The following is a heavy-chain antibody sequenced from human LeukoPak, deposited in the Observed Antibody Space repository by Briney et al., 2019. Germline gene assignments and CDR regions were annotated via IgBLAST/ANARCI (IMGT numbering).Heavy chain of an antibody. CDR1: GFTFSSYE. V-gene: IGHV3-48*03. CDR2: VSSSGSTI. J-gene: IGHJ4*02. D-gene: IGHD5-18*01. Sequence: PGGSLRLSCAASGFTFSSYEMNWVRQAPGKGLEWVSYVSSSGSTIYYADSVKGRFTISRDNAKNSLYLQMNSLRAEDTAVYYCAKEDAIVQLWLGYYFDYWGQGTLVTVSS. CDR3: AKEDAIVQLWLGYYFDY.